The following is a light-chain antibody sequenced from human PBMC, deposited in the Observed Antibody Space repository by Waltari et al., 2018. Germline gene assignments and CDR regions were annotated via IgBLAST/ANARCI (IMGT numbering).Light chain of an antibody. CDR2: AAS. CDR1: QDISGW. CDR3: QQYNSFPLT. Sequence: QMTQSPHSLSASVGDRVTINCRASQDISGWLGWLQQKPQQAPRSLIFAASTLQTGVPPRFTGSGSGTNFSLTISGLHPEDFGTYYCQQYNSFPLTFGGGTKVEIK. J-gene: IGKJ4*01. V-gene: IGKV1D-16*01.